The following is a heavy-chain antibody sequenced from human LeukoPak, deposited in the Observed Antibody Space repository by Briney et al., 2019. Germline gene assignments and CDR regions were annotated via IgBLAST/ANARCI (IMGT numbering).Heavy chain of an antibody. Sequence: GGSLRLSCAASGFTFSSYAMHWVRQAPGKGLEWVAVISYDGSNKYYADSVKGRFTISRDNSKNTLYLQMNSLRAEDTAVYYCARDSDYYDSSGPLYFQHWGQGTLVTVSS. CDR2: ISYDGSNK. D-gene: IGHD3-22*01. V-gene: IGHV3-30-3*01. J-gene: IGHJ1*01. CDR1: GFTFSSYA. CDR3: ARDSDYYDSSGPLYFQH.